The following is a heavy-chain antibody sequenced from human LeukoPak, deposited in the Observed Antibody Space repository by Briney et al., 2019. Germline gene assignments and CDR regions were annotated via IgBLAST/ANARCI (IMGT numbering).Heavy chain of an antibody. CDR3: ARDPGVAAAGNWFDP. CDR1: GYTFTSYY. V-gene: IGHV1-46*01. D-gene: IGHD6-13*01. J-gene: IGHJ5*02. CDR2: INPSGGST. Sequence: ASVKVSCEASGYTFTSYYMHWVRQAPGQGLEWMGIINPSGGSTSYAQKFQGRVTMTRDTSTSTVYMELSSLRSEDTAVYYCARDPGVAAAGNWFDPWGQGTLVTVSS.